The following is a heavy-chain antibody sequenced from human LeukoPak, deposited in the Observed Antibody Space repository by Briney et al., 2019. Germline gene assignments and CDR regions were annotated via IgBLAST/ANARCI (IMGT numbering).Heavy chain of an antibody. J-gene: IGHJ4*02. CDR2: ISSSSTI. CDR1: GFTFSSYS. Sequence: GGSLRLSCAASGFTFSSYSMNWVRQAPGKGLEWVSYISSSSTIYYADSVKGRFTISRDNAKNSLYLQMNSLGAEDTAVYYCARDRRQDSSSLEYWGQGTLVTVSS. D-gene: IGHD6-13*01. CDR3: ARDRRQDSSSLEY. V-gene: IGHV3-48*04.